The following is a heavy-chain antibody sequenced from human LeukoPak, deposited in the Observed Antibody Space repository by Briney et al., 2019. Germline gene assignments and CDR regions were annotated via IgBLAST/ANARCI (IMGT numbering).Heavy chain of an antibody. CDR3: AKDPGYYYDSFYYFDY. Sequence: GGSLRLSCVASGFTFSSYAMNWIRKGPGKGLEWVSIISGSGDTTYYADSVKGRFTISRDNSKNTLYLQMNSLRAEDTAVYYCAKDPGYYYDSFYYFDYWGQGTLVTVSS. CDR1: GFTFSSYA. D-gene: IGHD3-22*01. J-gene: IGHJ4*02. CDR2: ISGSGDTT. V-gene: IGHV3-23*01.